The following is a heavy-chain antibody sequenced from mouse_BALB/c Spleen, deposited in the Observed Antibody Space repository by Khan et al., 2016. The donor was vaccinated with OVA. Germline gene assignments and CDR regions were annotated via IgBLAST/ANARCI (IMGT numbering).Heavy chain of an antibody. J-gene: IGHJ2*01. CDR3: ARGNYYGYYFDY. D-gene: IGHD1-1*01. V-gene: IGHV3-2*02. Sequence: EVQLQESGPGLAKPSKSLSLTCTVTGYSITSGNAWNWIRRFPGNKLGWMGNLSYSGGTSYNPSLKSRISITRDTSKNQFFLQLNSVTTEDTATYYCARGNYYGYYFDYWGQGTTLTVSS. CDR2: LSYSGGT. CDR1: GYSITSGNA.